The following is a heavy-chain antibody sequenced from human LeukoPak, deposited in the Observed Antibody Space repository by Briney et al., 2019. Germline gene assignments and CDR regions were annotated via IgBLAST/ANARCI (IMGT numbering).Heavy chain of an antibody. CDR2: KYYSGST. CDR1: GVSINTCCYY. D-gene: IGHD5-18*01. Sequence: SETLSLTCDVSGVSINTCCYYWTWIRQPLGKGLEWIGYKYYSGSTRYNSSLRSRLTISLDSSKNQFSLRLTSVTAADTAVYYCARGRSYGFDFDSWGPGTLVIVSS. J-gene: IGHJ4*02. V-gene: IGHV4-61*01. CDR3: ARGRSYGFDFDS.